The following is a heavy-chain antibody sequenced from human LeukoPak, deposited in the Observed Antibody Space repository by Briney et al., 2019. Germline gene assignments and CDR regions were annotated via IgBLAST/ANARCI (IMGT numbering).Heavy chain of an antibody. CDR1: GFTVSTYW. CDR2: IKQDGSEK. Sequence: PGGSLRLSCAASGFTVSTYWMNWVRQAPGKGLEWVANIKQDGSEKYYVDSVKGRFTISRDNAKKSLYLQMNNLRAEDTAVYYCATRYYDFWSGYYFDYWGQGTLVTVSS. V-gene: IGHV3-7*01. J-gene: IGHJ4*02. D-gene: IGHD3-3*01. CDR3: ATRYYDFWSGYYFDY.